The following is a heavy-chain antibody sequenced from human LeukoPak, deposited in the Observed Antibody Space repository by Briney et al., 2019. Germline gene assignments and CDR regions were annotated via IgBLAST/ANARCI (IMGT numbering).Heavy chain of an antibody. CDR3: AAGSDSYSYSTD. V-gene: IGHV4-59*01. CDR2: IYYSGST. D-gene: IGHD1-26*01. Sequence: SETLSLTCTVSGGSISSYYWNWIRQPPGKGLEWIGYIYYSGSTNYNPSLKSRVTISVDTSKNQFSLKLNSVTAADTAVYYCAAGSDSYSYSTDWGQGTLVTVSS. CDR1: GGSISSYY. J-gene: IGHJ4*02.